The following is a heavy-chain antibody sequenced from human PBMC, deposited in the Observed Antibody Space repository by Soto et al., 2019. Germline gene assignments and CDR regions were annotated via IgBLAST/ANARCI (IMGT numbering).Heavy chain of an antibody. D-gene: IGHD4-17*01. Sequence: SETLSLTCTVSGGSVSSGSYYWSWIRQPPGKGLEWIGYIYYSGSTNYNPSLKSRVTISVDTSKNQFSLKLSSVTAADTAVYYCARHETLHADYDYWGQGTLVTVS. V-gene: IGHV4-61*01. CDR3: ARHETLHADYDY. J-gene: IGHJ4*02. CDR2: IYYSGST. CDR1: GGSVSSGSYY.